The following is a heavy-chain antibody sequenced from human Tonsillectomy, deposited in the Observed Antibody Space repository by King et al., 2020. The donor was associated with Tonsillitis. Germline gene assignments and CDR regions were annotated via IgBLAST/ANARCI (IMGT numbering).Heavy chain of an antibody. CDR1: GFTFSSYA. Sequence: VQLVESGGGVVQPGRSLRLSCAASGFTFSSYAMHWVRPAPGKGLERVAVISYDGRNKYYADPVKGRFTISRDNSKNTQYLQMKSLRAEDTAVYYCARGDYDSSGYYFDYWGQGTLVTVSS. J-gene: IGHJ4*02. D-gene: IGHD3-22*01. CDR3: ARGDYDSSGYYFDY. V-gene: IGHV3-30*04. CDR2: ISYDGRNK.